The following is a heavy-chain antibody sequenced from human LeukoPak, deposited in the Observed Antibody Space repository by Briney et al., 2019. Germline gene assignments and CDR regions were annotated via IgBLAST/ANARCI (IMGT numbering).Heavy chain of an antibody. CDR2: ISAYNGNT. J-gene: IGHJ3*02. Sequence: ASVKVSCKASGYTFTSYGISWVRQAPGQGLEWMGWISAYNGNTNYAQKFQGRVTMTRDTSTSTVYMELSSLRSEDTAVYYCARADSSGYYLSDGAFDIWGQGTMVTVSS. V-gene: IGHV1-18*01. D-gene: IGHD3-22*01. CDR1: GYTFTSYG. CDR3: ARADSSGYYLSDGAFDI.